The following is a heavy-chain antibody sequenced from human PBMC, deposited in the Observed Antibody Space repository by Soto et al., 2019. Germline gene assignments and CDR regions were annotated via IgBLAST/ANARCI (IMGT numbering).Heavy chain of an antibody. CDR1: GYTFTSYG. V-gene: IGHV1-18*01. Sequence: ASVKVSCKASGYTFTSYGISWVRQAPGQGLEWMGWISAYNGNTNYAQKLQGRVTMTTDTSTSTAYMELRSLRSDDTAVYYCASFLLPRYDSSGYFVYWGQGTLVTVSS. D-gene: IGHD3-22*01. CDR3: ASFLLPRYDSSGYFVY. CDR2: ISAYNGNT. J-gene: IGHJ4*02.